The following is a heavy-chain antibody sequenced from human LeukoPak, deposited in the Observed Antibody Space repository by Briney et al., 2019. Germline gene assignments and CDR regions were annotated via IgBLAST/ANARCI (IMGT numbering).Heavy chain of an antibody. CDR1: GFTFSSYG. CDR2: ISGSGGRT. J-gene: IGHJ3*02. Sequence: PGGSLRLSCAASGFTFSSYGMNWVRQAPGKGLEWVSGISGSGGRTYYADSVQGRFTISRDNSKNTVYLQMNNLRGEDTAVYYCAKDDNYYDRSGLRFDIWGQGTMVTVSS. D-gene: IGHD3-22*01. CDR3: AKDDNYYDRSGLRFDI. V-gene: IGHV3-23*01.